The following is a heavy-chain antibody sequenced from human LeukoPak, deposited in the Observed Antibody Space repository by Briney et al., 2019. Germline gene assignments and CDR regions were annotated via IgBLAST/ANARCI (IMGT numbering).Heavy chain of an antibody. CDR1: GGSISSYY. V-gene: IGHV4-59*01. CDR2: IYYSGST. J-gene: IGHJ4*02. D-gene: IGHD6-13*01. Sequence: SETLSLTCTVSGGSISSYYWSWIRQPPGKGLEWIGYIYYSGSTNYNPSLKSRVTISVDPSKNQFSLNLNSVTAADTAVYYCARGGAGQQLARYGYWGQGTLVTVSS. CDR3: ARGGAGQQLARYGY.